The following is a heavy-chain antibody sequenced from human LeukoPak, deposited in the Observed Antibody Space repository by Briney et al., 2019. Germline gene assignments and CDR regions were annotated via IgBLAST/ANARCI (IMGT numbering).Heavy chain of an antibody. J-gene: IGHJ4*02. V-gene: IGHV1-18*01. CDR1: GYTFTSYS. D-gene: IGHD6-13*01. CDR2: NTAHNFNT. CDR3: ARERGQYSSSWYFDY. Sequence: SSVKVSCKASGYTFTSYSISWVRQAPVQGLEWMGWNTAHNFNTNYVQKLQGRVTMTTDTSTSTAYMELKSLRSDDTAVYYCARERGQYSSSWYFDYWFQGTMVSVSS.